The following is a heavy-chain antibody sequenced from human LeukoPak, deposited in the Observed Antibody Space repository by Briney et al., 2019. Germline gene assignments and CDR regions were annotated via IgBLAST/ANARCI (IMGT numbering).Heavy chain of an antibody. V-gene: IGHV3-7*04. CDR2: IKQDGSEK. Sequence: GGSLKLSCAASGFTFSRFWMSWVRQAPGKGLEWVANIKQDGSEKYYVDSVKGRFTISRDNAKNSLYLQMNSLRAEDTAVFYCARDGTYTDYDPDFDIWGQGTLVTVSS. CDR3: ARDGTYTDYDPDFDI. D-gene: IGHD5-12*01. CDR1: GFTFSRFW. J-gene: IGHJ4*02.